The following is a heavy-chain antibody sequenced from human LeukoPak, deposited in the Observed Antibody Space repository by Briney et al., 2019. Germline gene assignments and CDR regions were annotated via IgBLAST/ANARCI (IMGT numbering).Heavy chain of an antibody. CDR1: GFTFSSYE. D-gene: IGHD4-17*01. V-gene: IGHV3-48*03. Sequence: GGSLRLSCAASGFTFSSYEMNWVRQAPGKGLEWVSYISSSGSTIYYADSVKGRFTISRDNSKNTLYLQMNSLRAEDTAVYYCAKDLTYGEYAGGDAFDIWGQGTMVTVSS. J-gene: IGHJ3*02. CDR3: AKDLTYGEYAGGDAFDI. CDR2: ISSSGSTI.